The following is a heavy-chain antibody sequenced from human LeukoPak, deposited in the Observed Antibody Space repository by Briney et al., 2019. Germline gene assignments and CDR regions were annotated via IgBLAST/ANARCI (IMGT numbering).Heavy chain of an antibody. V-gene: IGHV3-9*01. CDR3: AKGQSYYHYYMDV. Sequence: PGGSLRLSCAASGFTFDDYAMRWVRQAPGKGLEWVSGISWNSGSIGYADSVKGRFTISRDNAKNSLYLQMNSLRAEDTALYYCAKGQSYYHYYMDVWGKGTTVTVSS. J-gene: IGHJ6*03. CDR2: ISWNSGSI. CDR1: GFTFDDYA.